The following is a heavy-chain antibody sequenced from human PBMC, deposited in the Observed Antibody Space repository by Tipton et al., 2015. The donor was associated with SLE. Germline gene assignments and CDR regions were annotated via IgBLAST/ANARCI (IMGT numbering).Heavy chain of an antibody. V-gene: IGHV4-39*07. CDR2: IDYSGRT. CDR3: ARRTSGYATDY. Sequence: TLSLTCTVSGGSIPSSGFYWGWFRPPPGTGLEWIGGIDYSGRTYYTPSLKSQVTISVDSSKNLFSLKLSSVTAADTAFYYCARRTSGYATDYWGQGTLVTVSS. D-gene: IGHD5-12*01. J-gene: IGHJ4*02. CDR1: GGSIPSSGFY.